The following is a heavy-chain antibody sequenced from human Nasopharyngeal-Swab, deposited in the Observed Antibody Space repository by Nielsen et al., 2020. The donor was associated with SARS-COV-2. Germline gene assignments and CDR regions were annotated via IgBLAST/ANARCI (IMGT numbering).Heavy chain of an antibody. CDR2: IKQDASEM. V-gene: IGHV3-7*01. CDR3: ARGRPLGGYYFGYFDY. Sequence: GGSLRLSCAASGFTFSGYWMSWVRQVPGKGLEWVANIKQDASEMYYVDSVKGRFTISRDNAKNSLYLQINSLRAEDTAVYFCARGRPLGGYYFGYFDYWGQGTLVTVSS. J-gene: IGHJ4*02. D-gene: IGHD3-3*01. CDR1: GFTFSGYW.